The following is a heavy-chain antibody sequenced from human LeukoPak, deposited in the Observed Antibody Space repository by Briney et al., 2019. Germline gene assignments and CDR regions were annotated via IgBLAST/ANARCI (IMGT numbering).Heavy chain of an antibody. D-gene: IGHD3-10*01. V-gene: IGHV1-2*02. Sequence: ASVKVSCKASGYTFTGYYMHWVRQAPGQGLEWMGWINPNSGGTNYAQKFQGRVTMTRDTSISTAYMELSRLRSDDTAVYYCAREITMVRGVIREGYGMDVWGQGTTVTVSS. CDR1: GYTFTGYY. CDR2: INPNSGGT. CDR3: AREITMVRGVIREGYGMDV. J-gene: IGHJ6*02.